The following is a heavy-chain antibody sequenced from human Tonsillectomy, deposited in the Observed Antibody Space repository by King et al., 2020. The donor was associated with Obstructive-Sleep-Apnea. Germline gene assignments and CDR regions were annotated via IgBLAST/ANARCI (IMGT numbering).Heavy chain of an antibody. Sequence: VQLVESGGGVVQPGRSLRLSCAASGFTFSSYGMHWVRQAPGKGLEWVAVISYDGYKEFYADSVKGRFTISMDSSRNTLYLQMNSLRPEDTAVYYCAKAWTVTTLQCACDYWGQGTLVTVSS. V-gene: IGHV3-30*18. CDR3: AKAWTVTTLQCACDY. CDR1: GFTFSSYG. J-gene: IGHJ4*02. CDR2: ISYDGYKE. D-gene: IGHD4-17*01.